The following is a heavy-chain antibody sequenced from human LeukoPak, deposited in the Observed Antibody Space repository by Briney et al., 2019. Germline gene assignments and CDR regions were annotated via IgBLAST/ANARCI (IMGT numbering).Heavy chain of an antibody. J-gene: IGHJ4*02. CDR3: AKGGRYSSGPDYYFDY. D-gene: IGHD6-19*01. CDR1: GFTFSSYA. CDR2: ISGSGGST. V-gene: IGHV3-23*01. Sequence: GGSLRLSCAASGFTFSSYAMNWVRQAPGKGLEWVSAISGSGGSTYYADSVKGRFTISRDNSKNTLYLQMNSLRAEDTAVYYCAKGGRYSSGPDYYFDYWGQGTLVTVSS.